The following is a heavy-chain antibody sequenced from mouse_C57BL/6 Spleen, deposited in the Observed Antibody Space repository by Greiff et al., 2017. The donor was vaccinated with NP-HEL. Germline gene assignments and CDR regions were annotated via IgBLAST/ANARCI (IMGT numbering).Heavy chain of an antibody. J-gene: IGHJ4*01. CDR1: GFTFSSYG. CDR2: ISSGGSYT. CDR3: ARHSDYYGTDYCAMDY. Sequence: EVMLVESGGDLVKPGGSLKLSCAASGFTFSSYGMSWVRQTPDKRLEWVATISSGGSYTYYPDSVKGRFTISRDNAKNTLYLQLSSLQSEDTAMYYCARHSDYYGTDYCAMDYWGQGTSVTVSS. V-gene: IGHV5-6*01. D-gene: IGHD1-1*01.